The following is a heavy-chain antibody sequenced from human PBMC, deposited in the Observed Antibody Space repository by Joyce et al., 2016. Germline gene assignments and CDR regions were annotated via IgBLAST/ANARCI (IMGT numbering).Heavy chain of an antibody. Sequence: EMQLVESGGGLVQPGGSLRLSCAASGFKFSSYSMNWVRQAPGKGLEWVSYISYNNYTTYYADSVKGRFTISRDNADNSLYLQMHSLRVDDTAVYYCTREIAAAGPHWFDPWGQGVLVAVSS. CDR2: ISYNNYTT. CDR3: TREIAAAGPHWFDP. V-gene: IGHV3-48*01. D-gene: IGHD6-13*01. CDR1: GFKFSSYS. J-gene: IGHJ5*02.